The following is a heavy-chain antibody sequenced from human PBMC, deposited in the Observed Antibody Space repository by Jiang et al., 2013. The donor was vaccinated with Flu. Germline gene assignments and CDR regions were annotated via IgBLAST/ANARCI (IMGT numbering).Heavy chain of an antibody. CDR3: AKDKYCSSTSCLMSNWFDP. CDR2: ISGDGGST. CDR1: GFTFDDYA. Sequence: LSCAASGFTFDDYAMHWVRQAPGKGLEWVSPISGDGGSTYYADSVKGRFTISRDNSKNSLYLQMNSLRTEDTALYYCAKDKYCSSTSCLMSNWFDPWGQGTLVTVSP. D-gene: IGHD2-2*01. J-gene: IGHJ5*02. V-gene: IGHV3-43*02.